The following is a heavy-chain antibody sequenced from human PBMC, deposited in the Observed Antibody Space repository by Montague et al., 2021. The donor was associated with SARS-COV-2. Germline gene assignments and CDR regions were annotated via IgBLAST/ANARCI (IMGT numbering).Heavy chain of an antibody. J-gene: IGHJ5*02. CDR3: ARGVVVVVHRDYPARRGWFDP. Sequence: SETLSLTCAVYGGSFSGYYWNWIRQPPGKGLEWIGEINHSGTTNYNPSLKSRVTISVDTSKNQFSLMLSSVTAADTAVYYCARGVVVVVHRDYPARRGWFDPWGQGTLVSVSS. D-gene: IGHD2-15*01. CDR2: INHSGTT. CDR1: GGSFSGYY. V-gene: IGHV4-34*01.